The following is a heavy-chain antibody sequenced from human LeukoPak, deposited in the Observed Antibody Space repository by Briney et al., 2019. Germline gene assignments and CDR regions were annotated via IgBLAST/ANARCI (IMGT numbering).Heavy chain of an antibody. V-gene: IGHV3-48*01. J-gene: IGHJ3*02. CDR1: GFTFSSYS. CDR2: ISSSSSTI. Sequence: GGPLRLSCAASGFTFSSYSMNWVRKAPGKGLEWVSYISSSSSTIYYADSVKGRFTISRDNAKNSLYLQMNSLRAEDTAVYYCARDRYSGYSTPIDAFDIWGQGTMVTVSS. D-gene: IGHD3-22*01. CDR3: ARDRYSGYSTPIDAFDI.